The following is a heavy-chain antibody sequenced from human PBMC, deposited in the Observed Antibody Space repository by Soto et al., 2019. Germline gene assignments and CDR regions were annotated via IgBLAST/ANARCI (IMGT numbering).Heavy chain of an antibody. Sequence: QVQLVQSGAEVKKPGASVKVSCEAYGYTFRNYGITWVRQAPGQGLEWMGWVSAYNRNTNYAQKFQERVTMTTDTTTSTAYMELRRLRSDDTAIYVCARERPRESLPYWGQGTLVTVSS. D-gene: IGHD3-10*01. CDR3: ARERPRESLPY. CDR1: GYTFRNYG. V-gene: IGHV1-18*01. CDR2: VSAYNRNT. J-gene: IGHJ4*02.